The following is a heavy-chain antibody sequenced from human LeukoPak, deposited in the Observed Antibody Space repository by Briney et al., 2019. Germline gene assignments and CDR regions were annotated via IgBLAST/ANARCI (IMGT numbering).Heavy chain of an antibody. J-gene: IGHJ4*02. D-gene: IGHD3-10*01. CDR1: GGSISSSSYF. V-gene: IGHV4-39*07. CDR2: IYYRGSS. Sequence: SETLSLTCTVSGGSISSSSYFWGWIRQPPGKGLEWIGSIYYRGSSYYNPSLKSRVTISIDTPKKQFFLKVSSVTAADTAVYFCARVALWFGELSHLDQWGQGTLVTVSS. CDR3: ARVALWFGELSHLDQ.